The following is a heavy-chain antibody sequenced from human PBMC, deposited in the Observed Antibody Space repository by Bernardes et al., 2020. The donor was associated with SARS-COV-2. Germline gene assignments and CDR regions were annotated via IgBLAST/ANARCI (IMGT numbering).Heavy chain of an antibody. J-gene: IGHJ4*02. D-gene: IGHD3-16*02. Sequence: SVKVSCKASGGTFSSYAISWVRQAPGQGLEWMGGIIPIFGTANYAQKFQGRVTITADESTSTACMELSSLRSEDTAVYYCAREFGAGGSYRAFDYWGQGTLVTVSS. V-gene: IGHV1-69*13. CDR3: AREFGAGGSYRAFDY. CDR1: GGTFSSYA. CDR2: IIPIFGTA.